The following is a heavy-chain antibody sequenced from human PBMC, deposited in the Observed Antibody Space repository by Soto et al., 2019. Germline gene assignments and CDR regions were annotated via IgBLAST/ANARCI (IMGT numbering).Heavy chain of an antibody. CDR2: ISYDGSKK. Sequence: QVQLVESGGGVVQPGRSLTLSCAASGFTFSSNGMHWVRQAPGKGLEWVAVISYDGSKKYYADAVKGRFTISRDNSKYTLYLRMVGVGAEDTAVYYCAKDLRVATINYCDYGMDVWGQGTTVTVSS. V-gene: IGHV3-30*18. D-gene: IGHD5-12*01. CDR3: AKDLRVATINYCDYGMDV. J-gene: IGHJ6*02. CDR1: GFTFSSNG.